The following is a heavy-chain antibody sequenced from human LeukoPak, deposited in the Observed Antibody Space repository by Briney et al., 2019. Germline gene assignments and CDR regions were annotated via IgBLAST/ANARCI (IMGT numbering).Heavy chain of an antibody. CDR3: ARRGVWEPYYFDY. V-gene: IGHV5-51*01. D-gene: IGHD1-26*01. CDR2: IYPSDSDT. CDR1: GYSFINYG. J-gene: IGHJ4*02. Sequence: GESLKISCKGSGYSFINYGIGWVRQMPGKGLEWMGIIYPSDSDTRYSPSFEGQVTISTDKSISTAYLQWSSLKASDTAMYYCARRGVWEPYYFDYWGQGTLVTVSS.